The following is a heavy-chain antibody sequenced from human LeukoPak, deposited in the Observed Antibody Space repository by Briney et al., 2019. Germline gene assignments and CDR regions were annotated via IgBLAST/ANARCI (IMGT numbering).Heavy chain of an antibody. J-gene: IGHJ4*02. Sequence: GGSLRLSCAASGFTFSTYGMHWVRQAPGKGLEWVAFIRHDAINKYYADSVKGRFTISRDNSKNTLYLQMHSLRAEDTAVYYCAKIYTWDYDSSGYIDYWGQGTLVSVSS. V-gene: IGHV3-30*02. D-gene: IGHD3-22*01. CDR1: GFTFSTYG. CDR2: IRHDAINK. CDR3: AKIYTWDYDSSGYIDY.